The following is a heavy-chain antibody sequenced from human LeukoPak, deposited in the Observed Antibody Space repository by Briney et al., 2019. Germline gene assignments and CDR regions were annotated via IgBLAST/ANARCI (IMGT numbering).Heavy chain of an antibody. CDR3: AKKGPWELSYDVAFDI. CDR1: GFTFSSYA. D-gene: IGHD1-26*01. Sequence: PGGSLRLSCAASGFTFSSYAMSWVRQAPGKGLEWVSAISGCGGSTYYADSVKGRFTISRDNSKNTLYLQMNSLRAEDAAVYYWAKKGPWELSYDVAFDIWGQGTMVTVSS. CDR2: ISGCGGST. V-gene: IGHV3-23*01. J-gene: IGHJ3*02.